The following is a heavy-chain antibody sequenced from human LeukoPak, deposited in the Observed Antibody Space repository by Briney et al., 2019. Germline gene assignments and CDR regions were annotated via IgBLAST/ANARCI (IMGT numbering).Heavy chain of an antibody. Sequence: SETLSLTCTVSGGSISSSSYYGGWIRRPPGRGLEWIWRIYYSGSTYYNPSLKSRVTISVDTSKNQFSLKLSSVTAADTAVYYCARRYCSSTSCYGRPAAFDIWGQGTMVTVSS. CDR1: GGSISSSSYY. CDR3: ARRYCSSTSCYGRPAAFDI. CDR2: IYYSGST. V-gene: IGHV4-39*01. D-gene: IGHD2-2*01. J-gene: IGHJ3*02.